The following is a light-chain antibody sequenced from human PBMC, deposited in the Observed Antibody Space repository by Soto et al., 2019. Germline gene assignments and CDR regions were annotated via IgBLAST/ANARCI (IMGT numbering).Light chain of an antibody. CDR2: GAS. CDR1: QSVSSNY. J-gene: IGKJ5*01. Sequence: EIVLTQSPGTLSLSPGERATLSCRASQSVSSNYLAWYQQKPGQAPRLLIYGASNRATGIPDRFSGSGSGTDFTLTISRLEPEDCAVYYCQQYGSSPPITFGKGTRLEIK. V-gene: IGKV3-20*01. CDR3: QQYGSSPPIT.